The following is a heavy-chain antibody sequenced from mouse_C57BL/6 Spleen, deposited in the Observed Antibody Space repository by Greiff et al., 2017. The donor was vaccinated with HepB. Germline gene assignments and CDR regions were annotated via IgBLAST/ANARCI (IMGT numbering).Heavy chain of an antibody. CDR2: IYPGDGDT. D-gene: IGHD2-4*01. CDR1: GYAFSSSW. Sequence: VKVVESGPELVKPGASVKISCKASGYAFSSSWMNWVKQRPGKGLEWIGRIYPGDGDTNYNGKFKGKATLTADKSSSTAYMQLSSLTSEDSAVYFCARESIYYDYLYYAMDYWGQGTSVTVSS. CDR3: ARESIYYDYLYYAMDY. V-gene: IGHV1-82*01. J-gene: IGHJ4*01.